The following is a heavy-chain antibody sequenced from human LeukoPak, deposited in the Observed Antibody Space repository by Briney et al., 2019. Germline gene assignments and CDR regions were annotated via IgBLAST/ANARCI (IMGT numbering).Heavy chain of an antibody. CDR2: INHSGST. V-gene: IGHV4-34*01. CDR1: GGSFSGYY. CDR3: ARGPPIHYYYYMDV. J-gene: IGHJ6*03. Sequence: SETLSLTCAVYGGSFSGYYWSWIRQPPGKGLEWIGEINHSGSTNYNPFLKSRVTISVDTSKNQFSLKLSSVTAADTAVYYCARGPPIHYYYYMDVWGKGTTVTVSS.